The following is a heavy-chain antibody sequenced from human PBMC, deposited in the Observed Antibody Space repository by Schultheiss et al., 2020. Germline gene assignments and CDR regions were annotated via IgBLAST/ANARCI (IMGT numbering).Heavy chain of an antibody. CDR1: GFTFSSYG. D-gene: IGHD1-26*01. CDR2: ISSSGSTI. V-gene: IGHV3-48*04. Sequence: GGSLRLSCAASGFTFSSYGMHWVRQAPGKGLEWVSYISSSGSTIYYADSVKGRFTISRDNAKNSLYLQMNSLRAEDTAVYYCARDQGVRGSGSYGEDYWGQGTLVTVSS. J-gene: IGHJ4*02. CDR3: ARDQGVRGSGSYGEDY.